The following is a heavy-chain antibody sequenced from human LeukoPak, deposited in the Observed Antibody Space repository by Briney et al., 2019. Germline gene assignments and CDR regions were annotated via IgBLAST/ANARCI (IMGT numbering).Heavy chain of an antibody. CDR1: GDSISSSRYY. CDR2: IYYSGST. V-gene: IGHV4-39*01. J-gene: IGHJ4*02. CDR3: AVLGGYSYGFAY. D-gene: IGHD5-18*01. Sequence: PSETLSLTCTVSGDSISSSRYYWGWIRQPPGKGLEWIGSIYYSGSTYYNPSLKSRVTISLDTSKNQFSLKLSSVTAADTAVYYCAVLGGYSYGFAYWGQGTLVPVSS.